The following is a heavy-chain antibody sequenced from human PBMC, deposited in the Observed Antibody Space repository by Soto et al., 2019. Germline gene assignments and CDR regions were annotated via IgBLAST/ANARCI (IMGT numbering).Heavy chain of an antibody. D-gene: IGHD1-7*01. CDR2: LYPGDSET. CDR3: ASQPGTTDGRGWDYYYYYGMDV. Sequence: PGESLKISCKGSGYSFTKYWIGWVRQMSGKGLEWMGILYPGDSETRYSPSFQGQVTMSVDKSTSTAYLQWSSLKASDTAIYYCASQPGTTDGRGWDYYYYYGMDVWGQGTTVTVSS. J-gene: IGHJ6*02. V-gene: IGHV5-51*01. CDR1: GYSFTKYW.